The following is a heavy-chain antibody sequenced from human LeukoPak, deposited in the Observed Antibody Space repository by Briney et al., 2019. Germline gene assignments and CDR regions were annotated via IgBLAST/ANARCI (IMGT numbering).Heavy chain of an antibody. CDR3: AREGTSGTHLNWFDP. D-gene: IGHD1-1*01. J-gene: IGHJ5*02. CDR2: IYYSGTT. V-gene: IGHV4-39*07. Sequence: SETLSLTCTVSGGSISSSSYYWGWIRQPPGKGLEWIGTIYYSGTTYYNPSLKSRVTISADTSKNQFSLKLSSVTAADTAVYYCAREGTSGTHLNWFDPWGQGTLVTVSS. CDR1: GGSISSSSYY.